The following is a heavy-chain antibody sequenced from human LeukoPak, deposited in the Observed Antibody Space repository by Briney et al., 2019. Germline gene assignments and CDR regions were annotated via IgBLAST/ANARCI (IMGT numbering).Heavy chain of an antibody. Sequence: GASVKVSCKASGYTFTSYGISWVRQAPGQGLEWMGWISPYNGNTNYAQKFQGRVTMTTDTSTSTAFMELRSLRSDDTAVYYCARDRGVVLLLIARFEYWGQGTLVTVSS. CDR3: ARDRGVVLLLIARFEY. CDR1: GYTFTSYG. CDR2: ISPYNGNT. V-gene: IGHV1-18*01. D-gene: IGHD3-10*01. J-gene: IGHJ4*02.